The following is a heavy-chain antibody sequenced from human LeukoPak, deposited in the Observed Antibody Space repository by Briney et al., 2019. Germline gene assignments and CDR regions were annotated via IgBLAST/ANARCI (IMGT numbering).Heavy chain of an antibody. J-gene: IGHJ4*02. CDR3: ARLTYYYDSSGQGGFDY. D-gene: IGHD3-22*01. V-gene: IGHV3-7*01. Sequence: GGSLRLSCAASGFTFSSYWMSWVRQAPGKGLEGVANIKQDGSEKYYVDPVKGRFTISRDNAKNSLYLQMNSLRAEDTAVYYCARLTYYYDSSGQGGFDYWGQGTLVTVSS. CDR2: IKQDGSEK. CDR1: GFTFSSYW.